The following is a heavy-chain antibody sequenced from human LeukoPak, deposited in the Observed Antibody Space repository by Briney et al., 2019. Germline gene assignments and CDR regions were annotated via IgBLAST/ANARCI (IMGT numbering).Heavy chain of an antibody. CDR3: AISTVIAPEFDS. CDR1: GGSISSFY. D-gene: IGHD2-21*01. V-gene: IGHV4-59*01. CDR2: IHYTGNT. J-gene: IGHJ4*02. Sequence: PSETLSLTCTVSGGSISSFYWNWIRQPPGKAPEWIGHIHYTGNTNYNPSLKSRVTISVDTSKNQFSLYLSSVTAADTAVYYCAISTVIAPEFDSWGQGTLVTVSS.